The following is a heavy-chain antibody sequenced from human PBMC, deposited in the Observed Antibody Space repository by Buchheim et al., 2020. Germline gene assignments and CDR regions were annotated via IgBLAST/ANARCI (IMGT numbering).Heavy chain of an antibody. CDR2: IKHDGSEK. Sequence: EVQLVESGGGLVQPGGSLRLSCAVSGFTFSAYWMSWVRQAPGKGLEWVANIKHDGSEKYYVDSVKGRFTISRDNAKNSLFLQMNSLRAEDTAVYYCTTCSPHDFWSGWEYYYYGMDVWGQGTT. V-gene: IGHV3-7*01. J-gene: IGHJ6*02. CDR3: TTCSPHDFWSGWEYYYYGMDV. D-gene: IGHD3-3*01. CDR1: GFTFSAYW.